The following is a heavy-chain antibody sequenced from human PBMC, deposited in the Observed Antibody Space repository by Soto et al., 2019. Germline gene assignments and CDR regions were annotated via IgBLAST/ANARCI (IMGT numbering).Heavy chain of an antibody. D-gene: IGHD6-19*01. CDR2: INPNSGVT. CDR3: ARGVSGWSPIDL. V-gene: IGHV1-2*04. J-gene: IGHJ5*02. CDR1: GYTFTDYY. Sequence: QVQLVQSGAEVKKPGASVKVSCKASGYTFTDYYVHWVRQAPGQGLEWMGWINPNSGVTSYAQKFQGWVTLTRDTSVSTAYMELNRLKSDDTAVFFCARGVSGWSPIDLWGQGTLVTVSS.